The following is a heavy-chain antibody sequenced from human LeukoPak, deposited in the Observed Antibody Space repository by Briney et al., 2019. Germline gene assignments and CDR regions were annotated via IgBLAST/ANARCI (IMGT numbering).Heavy chain of an antibody. V-gene: IGHV3-11*04. D-gene: IGHD1-20*01. CDR2: ISSSGSTI. CDR1: GFTFSDYY. J-gene: IGHJ4*02. CDR3: ARGWSRITGTVSLDY. Sequence: GGPLRLSCAASGFTFSDYYMSWIRQAPGKGLEWVSYISSSGSTIYYADSVKGRFTISRDNAKNSLYLQMNSLRAEDTAVYYCARGWSRITGTVSLDYWGQGTLVTVSS.